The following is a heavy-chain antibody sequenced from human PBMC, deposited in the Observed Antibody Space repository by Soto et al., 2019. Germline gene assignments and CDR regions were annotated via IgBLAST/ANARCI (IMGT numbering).Heavy chain of an antibody. CDR1: GFTFSDSW. V-gene: IGHV3-23*01. Sequence: GGSLRLSCVTSGFTFSDSWMNWVRQAPGKGLEWVSAISGSVGSTYYADSVKGRVTISRDNSKNTLYLQMNSLRAEDTAVYYCAKDRRLGELSFPNPFDYWGQGTLVPVSS. J-gene: IGHJ4*02. CDR2: ISGSVGST. CDR3: AKDRRLGELSFPNPFDY. D-gene: IGHD3-16*02.